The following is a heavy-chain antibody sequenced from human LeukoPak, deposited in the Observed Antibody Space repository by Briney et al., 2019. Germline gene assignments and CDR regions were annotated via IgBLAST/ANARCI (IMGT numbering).Heavy chain of an antibody. Sequence: SEPLSLTCTVSGGSISSSSYYWGWIRQPPGKGLEWIGSLYYSGRTYYNPSLKSRVTISVDTTKNQFSRKLSSVTAADTAVYYCARQTRCSGGTCYSFDYWGQGTLVSVSA. J-gene: IGHJ4*02. V-gene: IGHV4-39*01. CDR1: GGSISSSSYY. D-gene: IGHD2-15*01. CDR2: LYYSGRT. CDR3: ARQTRCSGGTCYSFDY.